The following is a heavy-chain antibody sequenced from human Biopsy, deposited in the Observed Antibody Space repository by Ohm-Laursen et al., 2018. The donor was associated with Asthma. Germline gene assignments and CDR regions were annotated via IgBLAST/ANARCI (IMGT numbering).Heavy chain of an antibody. J-gene: IGHJ6*02. V-gene: IGHV3-23*01. CDR1: RCTYE. CDR2: VSLNGENT. D-gene: IGHD1-26*01. Sequence: SLRLSCAASRCTYEMHCVRQAPGQGLEWVSSVSLNGENTYYTDSVKGRFTISRDNPENTLYLQMSSLGAEDTAIYYCAKDKVGAANSYQYGMDVWGQGTTVTVSS. CDR3: AKDKVGAANSYQYGMDV.